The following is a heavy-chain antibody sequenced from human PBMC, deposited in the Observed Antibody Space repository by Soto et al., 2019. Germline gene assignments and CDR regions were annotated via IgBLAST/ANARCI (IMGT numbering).Heavy chain of an antibody. CDR2: VDLHGGSP. Sequence: ASVKVSCKASGYDFGSYYLHWVRQAPGQGFEWMGIVDLHGGSPTYALKFQGRVTMTSDTSTSTAYMELSSLTSDDTAMYYCARDGTTGWYYCFDHWGQGTLVTVSS. D-gene: IGHD6-19*01. CDR3: ARDGTTGWYYCFDH. CDR1: GYDFGSYY. J-gene: IGHJ4*02. V-gene: IGHV1-46*01.